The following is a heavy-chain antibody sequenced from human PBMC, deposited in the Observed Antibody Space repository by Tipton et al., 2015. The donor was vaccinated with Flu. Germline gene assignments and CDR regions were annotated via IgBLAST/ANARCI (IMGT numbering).Heavy chain of an antibody. J-gene: IGHJ4*02. V-gene: IGHV4-30-4*01. CDR3: ASESVRSGRYFDY. D-gene: IGHD1-26*01. Sequence: TLSLTCTVSGGSISSGDYYWSWIRQPPGKGLEWIGYIYYSGSTYYNPSLKSRVTISVDTSKNQFSLKLSSVTAADTAVYYCASESVRSGRYFDYWGQGTLVTVSS. CDR1: GGSISSGDYY. CDR2: IYYSGST.